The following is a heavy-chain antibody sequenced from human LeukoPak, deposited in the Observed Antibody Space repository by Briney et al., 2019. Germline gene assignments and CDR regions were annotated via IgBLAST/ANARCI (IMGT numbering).Heavy chain of an antibody. V-gene: IGHV3-33*01. D-gene: IGHD6-13*01. Sequence: GGSLRLSCAASGFTFTTYVMHWVRRAPGKGLEWVAIIWFDGGNKYYADSAKGRFTISRDNSKNTLYLQMNSLRGEDTAVYYCARAQPTSSWTAFDIWGQGTMVTVSS. CDR1: GFTFTTYV. J-gene: IGHJ3*02. CDR3: ARAQPTSSWTAFDI. CDR2: IWFDGGNK.